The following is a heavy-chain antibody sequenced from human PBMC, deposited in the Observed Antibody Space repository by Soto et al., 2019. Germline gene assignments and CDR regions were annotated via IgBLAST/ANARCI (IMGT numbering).Heavy chain of an antibody. J-gene: IGHJ5*02. Sequence: SVKVSGKASGYTFTGYYMHWVLQAPGQGLEWMGWINPNSGGTNYAQKFQGRVTMTRDTSISTAYMEVSRLRSDDTAVYYCARDLSVLTVAPPGSFDPWDQGTLVTVSS. CDR3: ARDLSVLTVAPPGSFDP. CDR1: GYTFTGYY. D-gene: IGHD6-19*01. CDR2: INPNSGGT. V-gene: IGHV1-2*02.